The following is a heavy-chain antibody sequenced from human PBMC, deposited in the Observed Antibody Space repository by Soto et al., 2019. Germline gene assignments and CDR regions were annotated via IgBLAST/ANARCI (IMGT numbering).Heavy chain of an antibody. CDR3: GRGTVTLFRVVTTTDY. D-gene: IGHD3-3*01. V-gene: IGHV1-69*08. J-gene: IGHJ4*02. CDR1: GGSFNSFH. CDR2: IIPMLDRA. Sequence: QVQLVQSGAEVKRPGSSVKVSCKSSGGSFNSFHFNWVRQAPGQGLEWMGRIIPMLDRAQYAQMFQGRVTISANKSTSTDYTEVRGLEFLDTIVYYWGRGTVTLFRVVTTTDYWGQGTMFTVSS.